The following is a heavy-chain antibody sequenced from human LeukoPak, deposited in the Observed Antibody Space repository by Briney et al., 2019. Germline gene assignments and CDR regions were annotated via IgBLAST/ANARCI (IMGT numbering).Heavy chain of an antibody. J-gene: IGHJ6*02. CDR2: IKQDGSEK. D-gene: IGHD4-11*01. CDR1: GFTFSSYW. Sequence: PGGSLRLSCAASGFTFSSYWMSWVRQAPGKGLEWVANIKQDGSEKCYVDSVKGRFTTSRDNAKNSLYLQMNSLRAEDTAVYYCARVGTTVTPRYYYYYYGMDVWGQGTTVTVSS. CDR3: ARVGTTVTPRYYYYYYGMDV. V-gene: IGHV3-7*03.